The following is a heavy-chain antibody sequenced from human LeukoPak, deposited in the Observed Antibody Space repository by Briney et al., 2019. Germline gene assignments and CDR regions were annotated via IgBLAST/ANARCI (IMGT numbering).Heavy chain of an antibody. CDR2: INPNSGGT. CDR3: TEERVEWY. D-gene: IGHD3-3*01. Sequence: ASVKVSCAASRYTFIGYNMQWGRQAPGQGLEWMGWINPNSGGTNYAQKFQGRVTMTRDTSINTAYMELGRLTSDDTSVYYCTEERVEWYWGQGTLVTVSS. CDR1: RYTFIGYN. J-gene: IGHJ4*02. V-gene: IGHV1-2*02.